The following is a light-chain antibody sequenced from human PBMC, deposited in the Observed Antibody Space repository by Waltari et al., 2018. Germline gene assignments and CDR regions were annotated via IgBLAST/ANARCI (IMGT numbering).Light chain of an antibody. Sequence: DIVMTQSPLSLPVTPGEPASISCRSSQSLLHSNGYNYLDWYRQKPGQSPQILIYLGSNRASGVPDRFRGSGSGTDFTLKISRVEAEDAGVYYCMEALQSVTFGQGTRLEIK. V-gene: IGKV2-28*01. CDR1: QSLLHSNGYNY. CDR3: MEALQSVT. J-gene: IGKJ5*01. CDR2: LGS.